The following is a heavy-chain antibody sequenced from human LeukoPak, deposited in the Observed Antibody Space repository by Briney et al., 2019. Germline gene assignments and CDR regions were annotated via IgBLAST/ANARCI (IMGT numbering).Heavy chain of an antibody. CDR2: ISSSSSYI. CDR3: ATHRGCFERPFDY. Sequence: GGSLRLSCAASGFTFSSYSMNWVRQAPGKGLEWVSSISSSSSYIYYADSVKGRFTTSRDNAKNSLYLQMNSLRAEDTAVYYCATHRGCFERPFDYWGQGTLVTVSS. J-gene: IGHJ4*02. V-gene: IGHV3-21*01. D-gene: IGHD3-9*01. CDR1: GFTFSSYS.